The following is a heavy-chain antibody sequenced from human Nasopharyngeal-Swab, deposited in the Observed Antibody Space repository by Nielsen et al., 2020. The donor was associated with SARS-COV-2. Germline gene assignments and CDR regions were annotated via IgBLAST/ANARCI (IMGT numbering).Heavy chain of an antibody. D-gene: IGHD6-13*01. CDR2: IYPSDSDT. CDR1: GYSFNSYW. V-gene: IGHV5-51*01. J-gene: IGHJ3*02. CDR3: ARLRQQLVIGAFDI. Sequence: GGSLRLSCKGSGYSFNSYWIGWVRQMPGKGLERMGIIYPSDSDTRYSPSFQGQVTISADKSISTAYLQWSSLKASDTAMYYCARLRQQLVIGAFDIWGQGTMVTVSS.